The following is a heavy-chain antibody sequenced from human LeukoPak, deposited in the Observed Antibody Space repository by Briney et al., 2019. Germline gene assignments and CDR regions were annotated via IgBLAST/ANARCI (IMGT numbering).Heavy chain of an antibody. CDR1: GFTFSSYA. CDR3: ASFYCSSTSCHNPHFDY. J-gene: IGHJ4*02. CDR2: ISYDGSNK. V-gene: IGHV3-30*04. D-gene: IGHD2-2*02. Sequence: PGGSLRLSCAASGFTFSSYAMHWVRQAPGKGLEWVAVISYDGSNKYYADSVKGRFTISRDNSKNTLYLQMNSLRAEDTAVYYCASFYCSSTSCHNPHFDYWGQGTLVTVSS.